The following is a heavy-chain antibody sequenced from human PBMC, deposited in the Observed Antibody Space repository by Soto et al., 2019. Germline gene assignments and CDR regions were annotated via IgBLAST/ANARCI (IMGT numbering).Heavy chain of an antibody. Sequence: EVQLLESGGGLVQPGGSLRLSFAASGFTFNNNAMRWLRQAPGKGLEWVSSISESGDRTYYADFVKGRFTISRDTSKNTLSLQMNSLTLEDTAVYYCANVYSHASDSWGQGTLVTVSS. D-gene: IGHD5-18*01. V-gene: IGHV3-23*01. CDR3: ANVYSHASDS. CDR2: ISESGDRT. CDR1: GFTFNNNA. J-gene: IGHJ4*02.